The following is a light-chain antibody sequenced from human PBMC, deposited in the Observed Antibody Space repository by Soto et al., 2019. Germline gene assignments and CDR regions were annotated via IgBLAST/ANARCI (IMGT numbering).Light chain of an antibody. Sequence: EIVMTQSPATLSVSPGERATLSCRASQSVSSNLAWYQQKPAQSPRLLIYGASTRATGIPARFSGSGSGTEFTLTISSLLSEDVAVYYCQQYNNWLPYTFGQGTKLEIK. CDR3: QQYNNWLPYT. CDR1: QSVSSN. V-gene: IGKV3-15*01. J-gene: IGKJ2*01. CDR2: GAS.